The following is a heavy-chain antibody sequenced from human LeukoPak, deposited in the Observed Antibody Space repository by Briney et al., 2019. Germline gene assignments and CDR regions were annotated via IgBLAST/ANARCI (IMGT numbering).Heavy chain of an antibody. J-gene: IGHJ4*02. CDR1: GYSISSGYY. Sequence: PSETLSLTCAVSGYSISSGYYWGWIRQPPGKGLEWIGSIYHSGSTYYNPSLKSRVSISVDTSKNQFSLKLSSVTAADTAVYYCARGCGIVGATVHPSDYWGQGTLVTVSS. V-gene: IGHV4-38-2*01. CDR3: ARGCGIVGATVHPSDY. CDR2: IYHSGST. D-gene: IGHD1-26*01.